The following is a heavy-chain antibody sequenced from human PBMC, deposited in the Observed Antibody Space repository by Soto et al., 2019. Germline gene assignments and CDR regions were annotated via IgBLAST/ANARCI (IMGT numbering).Heavy chain of an antibody. V-gene: IGHV1-18*04. CDR3: ARARREQWLVPGWLDP. D-gene: IGHD6-19*01. Sequence: ASVKVSCKASGYTFTSYGISWVRQAPGQGLEWMGWISAYNGNTNYAQKLQGRVTMTTDTSTSTAYMELRSLRSDDTAVYYCARARREQWLVPGWLDPWGQGTLVTVSS. CDR2: ISAYNGNT. J-gene: IGHJ5*02. CDR1: GYTFTSYG.